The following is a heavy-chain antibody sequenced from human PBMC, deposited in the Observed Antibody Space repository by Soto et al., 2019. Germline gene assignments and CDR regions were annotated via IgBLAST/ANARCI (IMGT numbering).Heavy chain of an antibody. CDR3: ALSINGKTPGDAFDI. V-gene: IGHV4-31*03. CDR2: IYYSGST. Sequence: SETLSLTCTVSGGSISSGGYYWSWIRQHPGKGLEWIGYIYYSGSTYYNPSLKSRVTISVDTSKNQFSLKLSSVTAADTAVYYCALSINGKTPGDAFDIWGQGTMVTVSS. D-gene: IGHD1-20*01. CDR1: GGSISSGGYY. J-gene: IGHJ3*02.